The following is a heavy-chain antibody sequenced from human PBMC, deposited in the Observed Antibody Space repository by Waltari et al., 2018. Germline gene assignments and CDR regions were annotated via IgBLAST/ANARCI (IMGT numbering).Heavy chain of an antibody. J-gene: IGHJ5*02. V-gene: IGHV6-1*01. CDR1: GDSVPSNIAA. D-gene: IGHD1-26*01. CDR3: ARAVGALRTNWFDP. CDR2: TYYRSKWYN. Sequence: QVQLQQSGPGLVKPSQTLSLTCAISGDSVPSNIAAWNWLRQSPSRGLEWLGRTYYRSKWYNDYAVSVKSRITINPDTSKNQFSLQLNSVTPEDTAVYYCARAVGALRTNWFDPWGQGTLVTVSS.